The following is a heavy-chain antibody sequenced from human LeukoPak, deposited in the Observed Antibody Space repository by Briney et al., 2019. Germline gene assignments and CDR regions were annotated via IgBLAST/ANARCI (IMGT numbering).Heavy chain of an antibody. Sequence: SETLSLTCAVYGGSFSGYYWSWIRQPPGKGLEWIGEINHSGSTNYNPSLKSRVTISVDTSKNQFSLKLSSVTAADTAVYYCARERRWSTFDYWGQGTLVTVS. CDR3: ARERRWSTFDY. J-gene: IGHJ4*02. CDR1: GGSFSGYY. V-gene: IGHV4-34*01. CDR2: INHSGST.